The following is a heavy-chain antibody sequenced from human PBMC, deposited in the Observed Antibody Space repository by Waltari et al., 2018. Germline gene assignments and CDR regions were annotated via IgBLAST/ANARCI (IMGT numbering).Heavy chain of an antibody. CDR2: IYYSGSP. D-gene: IGHD3-3*01. Sequence: QLQLQESGPGLVKPSETLSLTCTVSGGSISSSSYYWGWIRQPPGKGLEWIGSIYYSGSPYHTPSLKSRVTISVDTSKNQFSLKLSSVTAADTAVYYCASLWESHFFDYCGQGTLVTVSS. CDR1: GGSISSSSYY. CDR3: ASLWESHFFDY. J-gene: IGHJ4*02. V-gene: IGHV4-39*07.